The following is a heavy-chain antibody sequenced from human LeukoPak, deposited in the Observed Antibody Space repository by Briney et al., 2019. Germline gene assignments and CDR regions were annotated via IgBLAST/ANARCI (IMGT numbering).Heavy chain of an antibody. J-gene: IGHJ3*02. CDR1: GFTVSSNY. CDR3: ARKSHLFNAAFDI. CDR2: TYSDGST. Sequence: GGSLRLSCAASGFTVSSNYMSWVRQAPGKGLEWVSITYSDGSTNYADSVKGRFTISRDNSKNTLSLQMNSLRAEDTAVYYCARKSHLFNAAFDIWGQGTVVTVSS. V-gene: IGHV3-53*01.